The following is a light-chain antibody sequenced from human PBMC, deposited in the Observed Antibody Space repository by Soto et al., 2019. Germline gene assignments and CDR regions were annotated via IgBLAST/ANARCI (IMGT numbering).Light chain of an antibody. V-gene: IGKV3-20*01. J-gene: IGKJ1*01. Sequence: EIVLTQSPGTLSLSPGERATLSCRASQSVSSSYLAWFRQKPGQAPKLVIYGASSRATGIPDRFSGSGSGADFTLTISRLEPEDFAVYYCQQYGSSPWTFGQGTKVEIK. CDR1: QSVSSSY. CDR3: QQYGSSPWT. CDR2: GAS.